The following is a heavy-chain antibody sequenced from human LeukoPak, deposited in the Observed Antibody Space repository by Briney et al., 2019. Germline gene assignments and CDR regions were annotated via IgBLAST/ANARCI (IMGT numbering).Heavy chain of an antibody. V-gene: IGHV1-8*01. Sequence: ASVKVSCKASGYTFTSYDINWVRQATGQGLEWMGWMNPNSGNTGYAQKLQGRVTMARNTSISTAYMELSSLRSEDTAVYYCARGLGSWYTDDAFDIWGQGTMVTVSS. CDR3: ARGLGSWYTDDAFDI. CDR2: MNPNSGNT. J-gene: IGHJ3*02. D-gene: IGHD6-13*01. CDR1: GYTFTSYD.